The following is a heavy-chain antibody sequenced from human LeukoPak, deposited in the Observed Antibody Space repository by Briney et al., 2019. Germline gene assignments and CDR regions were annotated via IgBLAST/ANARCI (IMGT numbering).Heavy chain of an antibody. CDR2: ISGSGGST. Sequence: PGGSLRLSCAASGFTFSSYAMNWVRQAPGKGLEWVSAISGSGGSTYYADSVKGRFTISRDNSKNTLYLQMNSLRAEDTAVYYCAKGYGSGSYLADYWGQGTLVTVPS. CDR1: GFTFSSYA. J-gene: IGHJ4*02. V-gene: IGHV3-23*01. CDR3: AKGYGSGSYLADY. D-gene: IGHD3-10*01.